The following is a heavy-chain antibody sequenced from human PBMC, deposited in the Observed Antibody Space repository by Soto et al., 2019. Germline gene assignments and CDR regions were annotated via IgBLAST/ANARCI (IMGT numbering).Heavy chain of an antibody. J-gene: IGHJ5*02. D-gene: IGHD6-13*01. Sequence: GGSLRLSCSASGFTFSSYAMHWVRQAPGKGLEYVSVISSNGCSTYYADSVKGRFTISRDNSRSTVYLQMDSLRVEDTALYYCARDVTSHGPRGYSSSWYGWFDPWGQGTLVTVSS. CDR1: GFTFSSYA. V-gene: IGHV3-64*04. CDR2: ISSNGCST. CDR3: ARDVTSHGPRGYSSSWYGWFDP.